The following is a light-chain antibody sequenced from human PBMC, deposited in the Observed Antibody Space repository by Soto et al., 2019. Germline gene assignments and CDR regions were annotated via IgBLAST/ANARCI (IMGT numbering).Light chain of an antibody. CDR2: RVS. V-gene: IGKV2-30*01. Sequence: DVVMTQSPLSLPVTLGQPASISCRSSQSLVYKDGNTFLIWFQQRPGQSPRRLLYRVSNRGSGVPDRFSGSGSGTDFTLRISWVEAEDVGVYYCMQGTYWPYTFGQGTKLEIK. J-gene: IGKJ2*01. CDR3: MQGTYWPYT. CDR1: QSLVYKDGNTF.